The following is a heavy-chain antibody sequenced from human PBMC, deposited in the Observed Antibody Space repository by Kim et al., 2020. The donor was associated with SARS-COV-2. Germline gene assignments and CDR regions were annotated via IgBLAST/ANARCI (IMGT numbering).Heavy chain of an antibody. V-gene: IGHV3-30*02. J-gene: IGHJ4*02. Sequence: YADSVKGRFTISRDNSKNTLYLQMNSLRAEDTAVYYCANGESAAIKGVDYWGQGTLVTVSS. D-gene: IGHD2-2*01. CDR3: ANGESAAIKGVDY.